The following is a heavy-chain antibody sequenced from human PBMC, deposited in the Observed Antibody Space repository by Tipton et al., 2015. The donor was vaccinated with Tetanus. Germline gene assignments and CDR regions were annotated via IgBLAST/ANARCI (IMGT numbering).Heavy chain of an antibody. CDR1: GGPLRSGDHY. V-gene: IGHV4-61*08. CDR2: ISSSGST. CDR3: ARTTRRWLHPDF. J-gene: IGHJ4*02. Sequence: TLSLTCTVSGGPLRSGDHYWSWIRQPPGKGLEWLAYISSSGSTNSNYSLKSRITISRDTSKNQFSLQLTSVTTADTAVYYCARTTRRWLHPDFWGPGTLVTVSS. D-gene: IGHD5-24*01.